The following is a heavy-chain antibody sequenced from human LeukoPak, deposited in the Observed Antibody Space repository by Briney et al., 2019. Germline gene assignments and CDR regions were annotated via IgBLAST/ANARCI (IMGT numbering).Heavy chain of an antibody. D-gene: IGHD2-21*02. CDR1: AFTLGDFY. CDR3: ACDFRYLGHDF. V-gene: IGHV3-11*01. CDR2: ISNVGLTT. Sequence: GGSLRLSCTASAFTLGDFYMSWIRQAPGKGLEWIAYISNVGLTTYYAESVKGRFTISRDNAKNSLHLQMNSLRAEDTAVYYCACDFRYLGHDFWGQGTLVTVSS. J-gene: IGHJ4*02.